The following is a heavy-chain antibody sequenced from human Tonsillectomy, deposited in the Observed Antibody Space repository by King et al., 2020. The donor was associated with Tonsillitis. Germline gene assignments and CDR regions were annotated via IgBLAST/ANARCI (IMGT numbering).Heavy chain of an antibody. J-gene: IGHJ6*02. CDR2: SNPNSGGT. D-gene: IGHD5-18*01. CDR1: GGTLSGYD. Sequence: RAAGGTLSGYDMHGVRQAPGQGLEWRGGSNPNSGGTTDAQKWQGRVTMTRDTSISTAYMELSRLRSDDTAVYYCARDMSVDTAMGYYGMDVWGQGTTVTVSS. CDR3: ARDMSVDTAMGYYGMDV. V-gene: IGHV1-2*02.